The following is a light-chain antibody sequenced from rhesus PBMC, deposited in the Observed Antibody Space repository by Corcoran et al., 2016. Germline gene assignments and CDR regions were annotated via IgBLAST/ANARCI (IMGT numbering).Light chain of an antibody. Sequence: EIVLTQSPASQSVTLKEKVTITCQASQSIGSSLHWYQQKPDQSPKLLIKYASQSISGVPSRLGAKGSGTDFTLTINSLEAGDAATYYCQQSSNLPFTFGPGTKLDIK. J-gene: IGKJ3*01. V-gene: IGKV6-55*01. CDR2: YAS. CDR3: QQSSNLPFT. CDR1: QSIGSS.